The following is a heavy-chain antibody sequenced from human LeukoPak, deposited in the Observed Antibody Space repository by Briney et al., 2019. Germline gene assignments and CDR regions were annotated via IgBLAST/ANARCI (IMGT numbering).Heavy chain of an antibody. Sequence: GRSLRLSCAASGFTFDDYAMHWVRQAPGKGLEWVSGISWNSGSIGYADSVKGRFTISRDNAKNSLCLQMNSLRAEDTALYYCAKPSYCSSTSCYEFQHWGQGTLVTVSS. CDR2: ISWNSGSI. J-gene: IGHJ1*01. D-gene: IGHD2-2*01. CDR3: AKPSYCSSTSCYEFQH. CDR1: GFTFDDYA. V-gene: IGHV3-9*01.